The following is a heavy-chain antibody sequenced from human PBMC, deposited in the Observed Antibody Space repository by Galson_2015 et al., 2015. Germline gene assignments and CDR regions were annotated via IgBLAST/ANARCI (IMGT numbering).Heavy chain of an antibody. J-gene: IGHJ4*02. D-gene: IGHD6-19*01. CDR1: EFTFSTYA. CDR2: ISYDGSDK. CDR3: AKDRQQWLLRGYFDY. V-gene: IGHV3-30*18. Sequence: SLRLSCAASEFTFSTYAMYWVRQAPGKGLEWVALISYDGSDKYYADSVKGRFTISRDNSKNTLHLQMTSLRAEDTAVYYCAKDRQQWLLRGYFDYWGQGTLVTVSS.